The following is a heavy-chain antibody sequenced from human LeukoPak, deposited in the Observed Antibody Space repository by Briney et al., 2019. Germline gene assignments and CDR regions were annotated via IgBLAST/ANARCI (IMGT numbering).Heavy chain of an antibody. J-gene: IGHJ1*01. V-gene: IGHV3-9*01. D-gene: IGHD1-14*01. Sequence: PGRSLRLSCAASGFTFDDYAMHWVRQAPGKGLEWVSGISWNSGSIGYADSVKGRFTISRDNAKNSLYLQMNSLRAEDTAVYYCARALPDGRAEYFQHWGQGTLVTVSS. CDR1: GFTFDDYA. CDR3: ARALPDGRAEYFQH. CDR2: ISWNSGSI.